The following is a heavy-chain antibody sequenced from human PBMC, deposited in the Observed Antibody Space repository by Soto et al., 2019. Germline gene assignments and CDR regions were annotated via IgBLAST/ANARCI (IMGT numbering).Heavy chain of an antibody. D-gene: IGHD6-13*01. CDR2: IYYSGST. CDR3: AREIAAAGTVGY. V-gene: IGHV4-39*02. J-gene: IGHJ4*02. Sequence: QLQLQESGPGLVKPSETLSLTCTVSGGSISSSSYYWGWIRQPPGKGLEWIGSIYYSGSTYYNPSLKSRVTISVDTSKNQFSLKLSSVTAADTAVYYCAREIAAAGTVGYWGQGTLVTVSS. CDR1: GGSISSSSYY.